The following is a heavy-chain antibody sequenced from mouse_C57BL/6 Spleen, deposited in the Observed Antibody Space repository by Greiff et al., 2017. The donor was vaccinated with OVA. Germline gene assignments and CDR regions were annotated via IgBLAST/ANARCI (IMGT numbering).Heavy chain of an antibody. CDR3: ARSRGSSLDY. CDR1: GYTFTSYW. J-gene: IGHJ2*01. V-gene: IGHV1-50*01. CDR2: IDPSDSYT. Sequence: QVQLQQSGAELVKPGASVKLSCKASGYTFTSYWMQWVKQRPGQGLEWIGEIDPSDSYTNYNQKFKGKATLTVDTSSSTAYMQLSSLTSEDSAVYYCARSRGSSLDYWGQGTTLTVSS. D-gene: IGHD1-1*01.